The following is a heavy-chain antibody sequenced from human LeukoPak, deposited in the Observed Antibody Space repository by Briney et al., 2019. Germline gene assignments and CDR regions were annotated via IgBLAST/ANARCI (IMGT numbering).Heavy chain of an antibody. CDR3: TREGLDY. Sequence: GASVKVSXKASGYTFTNYDINWVRQATGQGLEWIGYKNPNSGSSAYAQKFQGRVTITTDASISTAYMEVSGLRSEDTALYYCTREGLDYWGQGTLVTVSS. CDR2: KNPNSGSS. V-gene: IGHV1-8*01. CDR1: GYTFTNYD. J-gene: IGHJ4*02.